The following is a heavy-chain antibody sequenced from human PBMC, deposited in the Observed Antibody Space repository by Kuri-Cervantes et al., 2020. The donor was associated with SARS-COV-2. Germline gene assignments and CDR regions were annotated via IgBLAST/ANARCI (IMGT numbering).Heavy chain of an antibody. J-gene: IGHJ4*02. V-gene: IGHV4-4*07. Sequence: GSLRLSCTVSGGSISSYYWSWIRQPAGKGLEWIGRIYASGSTNYNPSLKSRVTMSVDTSKNQFSLKLSSVTAADTAVYYSAREWAYIAAAALETDYWGQGTLVTVSS. CDR2: IYASGST. D-gene: IGHD6-13*01. CDR1: GGSISSYY. CDR3: AREWAYIAAAALETDY.